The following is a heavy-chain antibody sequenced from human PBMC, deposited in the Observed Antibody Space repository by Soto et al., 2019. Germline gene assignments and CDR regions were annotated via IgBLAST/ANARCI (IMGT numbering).Heavy chain of an antibody. CDR2: ISYDGSNK. Sequence: QVQLVESGGGVVQPGRSLRLSCAASGFTFSSYGMHWVRQAPGKGLEWVAVISYDGSNKYYADSVKGRFTISRDNSKNTLYLQMNSLRAEDTAVYYCASSSHRVTHGGGYYFDYWGQGTLVTVSS. V-gene: IGHV3-30*03. J-gene: IGHJ4*02. D-gene: IGHD3-16*01. CDR3: ASSSHRVTHGGGYYFDY. CDR1: GFTFSSYG.